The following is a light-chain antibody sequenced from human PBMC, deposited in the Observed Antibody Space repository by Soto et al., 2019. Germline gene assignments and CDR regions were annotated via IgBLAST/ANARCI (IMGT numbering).Light chain of an antibody. CDR1: QSVSGSY. J-gene: IGKJ1*01. CDR3: QQYGTSPWT. CDR2: GSS. V-gene: IGKV3-20*01. Sequence: EIVLTQSPGTLSLSPGERATLSCRASQSVSGSYLAWHQQKPGQAPRLLIYGSSSRATGIPDRFSGSGSGTDFTLTISRLEPEDFAVYYCQQYGTSPWTFGQGTKMEIK.